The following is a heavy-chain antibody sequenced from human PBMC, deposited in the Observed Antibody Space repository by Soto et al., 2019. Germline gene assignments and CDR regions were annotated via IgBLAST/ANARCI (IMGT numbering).Heavy chain of an antibody. CDR2: LKSETDGGTA. J-gene: IGHJ4*02. Sequence: EVQLVESGGGLVKPGGALRLSCVGSGFTFIDAWMSWVRQAPGKGLEWVGRLKSETDGGTADYAAPVEGRFNISRDDSKNTLYLQMNSLKSEDTAVYYCMTAPGLNVLFWGQGAQVTVSS. D-gene: IGHD3-16*01. CDR1: GFTFIDAW. CDR3: MTAPGLNVLF. V-gene: IGHV3-15*01.